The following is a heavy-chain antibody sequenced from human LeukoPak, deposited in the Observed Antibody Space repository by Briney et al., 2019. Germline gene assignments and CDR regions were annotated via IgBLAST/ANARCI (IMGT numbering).Heavy chain of an antibody. CDR2: ISYDGSNK. V-gene: IGHV3-30*04. D-gene: IGHD3-3*01. J-gene: IGHJ5*02. Sequence: GGSLRLSCAASGFTFSSYAMHWVRQAPGKGLEWVAVISYDGSNKYYADSVKGRFTISRDNSKNTLYLQMNSLRAEDTAVYYCARGRLSDFWSGYYLAWIDPWGQGTLVTVSS. CDR3: ARGRLSDFWSGYYLAWIDP. CDR1: GFTFSSYA.